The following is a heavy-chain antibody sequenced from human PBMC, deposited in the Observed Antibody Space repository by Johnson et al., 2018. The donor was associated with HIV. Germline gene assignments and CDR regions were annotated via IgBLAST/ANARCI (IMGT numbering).Heavy chain of an antibody. Sequence: QVQLVESGGGVVRPGGSLRLSCAASGFTFSDYYMSWIRQAPGKGLEWVSYISSGGNSIYYADSVKGRFTISRDNAKNSLFLQMNSLTAEATAVYYCARLVATKDYAFDIWGQGTLVTVSS. D-gene: IGHD5-12*01. CDR3: ARLVATKDYAFDI. CDR2: ISSGGNSI. CDR1: GFTFSDYY. V-gene: IGHV3-11*04. J-gene: IGHJ3*02.